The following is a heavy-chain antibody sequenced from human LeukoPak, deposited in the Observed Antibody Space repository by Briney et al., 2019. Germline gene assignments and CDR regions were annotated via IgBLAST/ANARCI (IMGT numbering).Heavy chain of an antibody. D-gene: IGHD3-22*01. CDR3: ATDAYYYGSSGYSTSVHYFDY. V-gene: IGHV1-2*02. CDR2: INPNTGGT. Sequence: GASVKVSCKASGYTFTGYYMHWVRQAPGQGLEWMGWINPNTGGTDYAQKFQGRVTMTRDTSISTAYMELSGLRSDDTAVFYCATDAYYYGSSGYSTSVHYFDYWGQGTLVTVSS. J-gene: IGHJ4*02. CDR1: GYTFTGYY.